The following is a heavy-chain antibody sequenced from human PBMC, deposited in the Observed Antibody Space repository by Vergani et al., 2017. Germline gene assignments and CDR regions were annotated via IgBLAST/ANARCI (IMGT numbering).Heavy chain of an antibody. CDR1: GGSISSGSYY. Sequence: QVQLQESGPGLVKPSQTLSLTCTVSGGSISSGSYYWSWIRQPAGKGLEWIGYIYYSGSTNYNPSLKSRVTISVDTSKNQFSLKLSSVTAADTAVYYCARDYYGDYGVFDYWGQGTLVTVSS. CDR2: IYYSGST. CDR3: ARDYYGDYGVFDY. D-gene: IGHD4-17*01. J-gene: IGHJ4*02. V-gene: IGHV4-61*10.